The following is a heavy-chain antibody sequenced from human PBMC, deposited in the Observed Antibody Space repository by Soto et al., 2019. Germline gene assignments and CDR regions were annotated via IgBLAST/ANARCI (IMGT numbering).Heavy chain of an antibody. CDR1: GGSFSGYY. J-gene: IGHJ6*02. CDR3: ARGGLDAAIVSEYYYYGMDV. D-gene: IGHD5-18*01. V-gene: IGHV4-34*01. Sequence: SETLSLTCAVYGGSFSGYYWSWIRQPPGMGLEWIGEVNHGGSAKYSPSLKSRLTISVDTSKNQFSLKLTSVTAADTAVYYCARGGLDAAIVSEYYYYGMDVWGQGTTVTVSS. CDR2: VNHGGSA.